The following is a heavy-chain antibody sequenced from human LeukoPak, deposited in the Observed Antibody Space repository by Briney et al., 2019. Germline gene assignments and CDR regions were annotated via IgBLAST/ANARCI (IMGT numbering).Heavy chain of an antibody. CDR1: GFTVGSNY. CDR3: ARDRPGYCSGGSCFGDYDY. CDR2: IYSGGNT. Sequence: GGSLRLSCAASGFTVGSNYMSWVRQAPGRGLEWVSLIYSGGNTYYADSVKGRFTISRDTSKNTVYLQMNSLRAEDTAVYYCARDRPGYCSGGSCFGDYDYWGQGTLVTVSS. J-gene: IGHJ4*02. V-gene: IGHV3-53*01. D-gene: IGHD2-15*01.